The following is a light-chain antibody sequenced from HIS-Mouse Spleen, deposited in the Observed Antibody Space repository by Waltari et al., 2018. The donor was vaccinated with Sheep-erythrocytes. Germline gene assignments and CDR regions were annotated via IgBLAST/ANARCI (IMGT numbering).Light chain of an antibody. CDR2: AAS. V-gene: IGKV1-12*01. CDR3: QQANSFPPL. CDR1: QGISSW. J-gene: IGKJ3*01. Sequence: DIQMTQSPSSVSASVGDRVTITCRASQGISSWLAWYQKKPGKAPKLLIYAASSLQSGVPSRFRGSGAGTDFTLTISSLQPEYFATYYCQQANSFPPLFGPGTKVDIK.